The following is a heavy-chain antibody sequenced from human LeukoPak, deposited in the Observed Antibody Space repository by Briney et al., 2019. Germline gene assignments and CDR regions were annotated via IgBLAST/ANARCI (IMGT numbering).Heavy chain of an antibody. CDR3: ARSNPNRNALDL. CDR1: GFTLNSYL. CDR2: IKKDGSEE. V-gene: IGHV3-7*01. Sequence: GGSLRLSCAASGFTLNSYLMSWVRQAPGRGLEWVANIKKDGSEENYLDSVKGRFTVSRDNAKNSLYLQMNSLRGEDTAVYYCARSNPNRNALDLWGQGTMVTISS. D-gene: IGHD1-14*01. J-gene: IGHJ3*01.